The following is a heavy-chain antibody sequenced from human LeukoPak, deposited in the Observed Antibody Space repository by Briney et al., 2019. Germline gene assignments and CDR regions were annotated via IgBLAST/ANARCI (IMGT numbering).Heavy chain of an antibody. V-gene: IGHV3-23*01. D-gene: IGHD2-2*01. Sequence: GGSLRLSCAASGFTFSSYAMSWVRQAPGKGLEWVSAISGSGGSTYYADSVKGRFTISRDNSKNTLYLQMNSLRAEDTAVYYCAKTSTSRDIVVVPVAYWGQGTLVTASS. J-gene: IGHJ4*02. CDR2: ISGSGGST. CDR1: GFTFSSYA. CDR3: AKTSTSRDIVVVPVAY.